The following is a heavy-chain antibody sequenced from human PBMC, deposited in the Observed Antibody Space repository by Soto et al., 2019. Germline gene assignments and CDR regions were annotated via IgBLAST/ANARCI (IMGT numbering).Heavy chain of an antibody. CDR3: ARGLRFLEWLSPYYYYGMDV. CDR1: GFTFGTYA. J-gene: IGHJ6*02. Sequence: PGGSLRLSCAASGFTFGTYAMHWVRQAPGKGLEWVAVIYYDGSNRYYGDAVKGRFTISRDNAKNTLYLQMNSLRAEDTAVYYCARGLRFLEWLSPYYYYGMDVWGQGTTVTVSS. CDR2: IYYDGSNR. V-gene: IGHV3-33*01. D-gene: IGHD3-3*01.